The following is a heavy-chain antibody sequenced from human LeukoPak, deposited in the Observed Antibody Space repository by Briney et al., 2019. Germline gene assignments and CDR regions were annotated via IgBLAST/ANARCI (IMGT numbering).Heavy chain of an antibody. J-gene: IGHJ4*02. V-gene: IGHV3-23*01. D-gene: IGHD3-22*01. CDR2: ISGSGGST. CDR1: GFTFSSYA. Sequence: GGSLRLSSAASGFTFSSYAMSWVRQAPGKGLEWVSAISGSGGSTYYADSVKGRFTISRDNSKNTLYLQMNSLRAEYTAVSYCAKARHYYDSSGYYSPFDYWGQGTLVTVFS. CDR3: AKARHYYDSSGYYSPFDY.